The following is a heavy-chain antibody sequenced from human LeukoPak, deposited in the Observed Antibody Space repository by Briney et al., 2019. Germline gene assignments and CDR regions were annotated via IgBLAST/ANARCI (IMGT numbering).Heavy chain of an antibody. J-gene: IGHJ3*02. D-gene: IGHD6-19*01. CDR1: GFAFSVYA. V-gene: IGHV3-23*01. CDR2: VSASGDST. CDR3: TAGGWSTDAFDI. Sequence: GGSLRLSCTASGFAFSVYAMSWLRQPPGKGLEWVSLVSASGDSTYYADSVKGRFTISRDNSKNTLYLQMNSLRAEDTAVHYCTAGGWSTDAFDIWGQGTMVTVSS.